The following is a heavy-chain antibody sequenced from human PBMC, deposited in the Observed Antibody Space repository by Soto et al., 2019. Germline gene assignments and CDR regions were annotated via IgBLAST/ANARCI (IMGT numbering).Heavy chain of an antibody. Sequence: EVQLLESGGGLVQPGGSLRLSCAASGFRFSSKAMSWVRQAPGKGLEWVSIISGSGSSTYYTDSLKGRFTISRDNSKNMGYLEMNYLRAEDTAVYYCAKENGFQFVNFGASGFDYWGQGSLVSVPS. CDR1: GFRFSSKA. V-gene: IGHV3-23*01. J-gene: IGHJ4*02. D-gene: IGHD6-6*01. CDR3: AKENGFQFVNFGASGFDY. CDR2: ISGSGSST.